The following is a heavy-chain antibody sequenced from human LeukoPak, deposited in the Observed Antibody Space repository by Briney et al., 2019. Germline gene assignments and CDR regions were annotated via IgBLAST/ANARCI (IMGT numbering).Heavy chain of an antibody. D-gene: IGHD1-1*01. Sequence: ASLRLFCAVSGFTVTSNFMSWVRQAPGKGLEWVSVMYDRGDTYYADSVKGRFTVSRDTSKNTLFLQLNNVGAEDTAVYYCAGRRADTCNFCFVYWGQGTLVTVFS. J-gene: IGHJ4*02. CDR1: GFTVTSNF. V-gene: IGHV3-66*02. CDR3: AGRRADTCNFCFVY. CDR2: MYDRGDT.